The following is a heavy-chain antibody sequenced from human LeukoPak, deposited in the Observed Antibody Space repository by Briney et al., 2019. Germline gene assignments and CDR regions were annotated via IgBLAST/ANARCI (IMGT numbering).Heavy chain of an antibody. CDR2: ISPIFGTA. CDR1: GGTFTSYA. J-gene: IGHJ4*02. CDR3: GTANYDFWSGYLSTHTPLDY. Sequence: ASVKVSCKASGGTFTSYAISWVRQAPGQGLEWMGRISPIFGTANYAQKFQGRVTITTDESTSTAYMELSSLRSEGTAVYYCGTANYDFWSGYLSTHTPLDYWGQGNLVTVSS. V-gene: IGHV1-69*05. D-gene: IGHD3-3*01.